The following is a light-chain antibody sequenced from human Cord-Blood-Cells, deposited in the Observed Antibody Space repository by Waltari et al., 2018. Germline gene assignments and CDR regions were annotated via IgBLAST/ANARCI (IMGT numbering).Light chain of an antibody. J-gene: IGLJ1*01. CDR3: CSYAGSSTYV. CDR1: SSDVGSYNL. CDR2: EVS. V-gene: IGLV2-23*02. Sequence: QSALTQPASVSGSPGQSITISCTGTSSDVGSYNLVSWYQQHPAKAHKLMIYEVSKRPSGCSNRFSGSKSGNTASLTISGLQAEDEADYYCCSYAGSSTYVFGTGTKVTVL.